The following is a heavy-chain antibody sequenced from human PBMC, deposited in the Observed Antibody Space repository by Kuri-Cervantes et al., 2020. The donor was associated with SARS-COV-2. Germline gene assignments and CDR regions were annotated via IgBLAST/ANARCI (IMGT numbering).Heavy chain of an antibody. Sequence: GGSLRLSCAASGFAFSNFTLNWVRQAPGKGLEWVSVIYSGGSTYYADSVKGRFTISRDNSKNTLYLQMNSLRAEDTAVYYCARGSRYDYVWGSYRYTASWYFDLWGRGTLGTVSS. CDR3: ARGSRYDYVWGSYRYTASWYFDL. CDR1: GFAFSNFT. D-gene: IGHD3-16*02. J-gene: IGHJ2*01. CDR2: IYSGGST. V-gene: IGHV3-53*01.